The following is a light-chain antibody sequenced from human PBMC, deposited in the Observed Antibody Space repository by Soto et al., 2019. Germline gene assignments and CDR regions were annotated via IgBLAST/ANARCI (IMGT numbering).Light chain of an antibody. V-gene: IGLV1-40*01. CDR2: GNI. J-gene: IGLJ1*01. CDR1: SSNIGAGYD. CDR3: QSYDRSLGGYV. Sequence: QSVLTQPPSVSGAPGQRVTISCTGSSSNIGAGYDVNWYQQLPGTALKLVIFGNINRPSGVPDRFSGSKSGTSASLAIAGLQAEDEADYYCQSYDRSLGGYVFGTGTKVTVL.